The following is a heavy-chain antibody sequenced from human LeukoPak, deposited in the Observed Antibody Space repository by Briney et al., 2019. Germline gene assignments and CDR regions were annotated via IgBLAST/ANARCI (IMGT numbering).Heavy chain of an antibody. D-gene: IGHD2-8*01. J-gene: IGHJ4*02. CDR2: IYYSGST. CDR1: GGSISSYY. V-gene: IGHV4-59*12. Sequence: SETLSLTCTVSGGSISSYYWSWIRQPPGKGLEWIGYIYYSGSTNYNPSLKSRVTISVDTSKNQFSLKLSSVTAADTAVYYCARSSVYCTNGVCHIFDYWGQGTLVTVSS. CDR3: ARSSVYCTNGVCHIFDY.